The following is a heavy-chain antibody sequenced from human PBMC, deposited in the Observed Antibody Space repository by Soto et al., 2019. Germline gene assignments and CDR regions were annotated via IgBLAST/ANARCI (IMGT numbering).Heavy chain of an antibody. V-gene: IGHV3-33*01. CDR2: IWYDGSNK. D-gene: IGHD3-16*01. CDR3: ARDAGAMGVFDY. J-gene: IGHJ4*02. Sequence: QVQLVESGGGVVQPGRSLRLSCAASGFTFSSYGMHWVRQAPGKGLEWVAVIWYDGSNKYYADSVKGRFTIARDNSKNTLYLQMNSLRAEDTAVYYCARDAGAMGVFDYWGQGTLVTVSS. CDR1: GFTFSSYG.